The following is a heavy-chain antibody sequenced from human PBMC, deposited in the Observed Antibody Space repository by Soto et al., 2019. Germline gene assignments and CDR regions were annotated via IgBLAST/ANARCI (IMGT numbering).Heavy chain of an antibody. Sequence: PGGSLRLSCAASGFTFSSYAMSWVRQAPGKGLEWVSAISGSGGSTYYAESVKGRFTISRDNSKNTLYLQMNSLRAEDTAVYNFSKDSFLDIVATIMDYYYGMDVWGKGTTVTVSS. CDR2: ISGSGGST. J-gene: IGHJ6*04. CDR3: SKDSFLDIVATIMDYYYGMDV. D-gene: IGHD5-12*01. CDR1: GFTFSSYA. V-gene: IGHV3-23*01.